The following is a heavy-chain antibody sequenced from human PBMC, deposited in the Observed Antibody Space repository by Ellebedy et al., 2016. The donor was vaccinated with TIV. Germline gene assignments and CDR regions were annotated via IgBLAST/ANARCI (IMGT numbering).Heavy chain of an antibody. D-gene: IGHD6-6*01. CDR2: INPNSGGT. J-gene: IGHJ4*02. V-gene: IGHV1-2*02. CDR1: GYTFTGYY. CDR3: ARSPPTIAARLRLYYFDY. Sequence: ASVKVSCXASGYTFTGYYMHWVRQAPGQGLEWMGWINPNSGGTNYAQKFQGRVTMTRDTSISTAYMELSRLRSDDTAVYYCARSPPTIAARLRLYYFDYWGQGTLVTVSS.